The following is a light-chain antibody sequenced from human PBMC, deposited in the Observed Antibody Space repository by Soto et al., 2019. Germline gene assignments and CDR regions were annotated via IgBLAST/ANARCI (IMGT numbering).Light chain of an antibody. CDR1: QSVFYSPNNKNY. J-gene: IGKJ3*01. V-gene: IGKV4-1*01. CDR2: WAS. CDR3: QQYYSNPPLFT. Sequence: DIVMTQSPDSLAVSLGERATINCKSSQSVFYSPNNKNYLAWYQQKPGQPPKLLLSWASTRESGVPDRFSGSGSGTDFALTISSLQAEDVAVYYCQQYYSNPPLFTFGTGTKVDIK.